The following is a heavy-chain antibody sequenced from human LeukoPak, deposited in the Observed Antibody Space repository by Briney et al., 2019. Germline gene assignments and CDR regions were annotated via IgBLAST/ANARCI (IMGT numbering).Heavy chain of an antibody. CDR1: GGSISSYY. CDR2: IYYSGST. J-gene: IGHJ4*02. CDR3: ARGGAGRLGY. Sequence: PSETLSLTCTVSGGSISSYYWSWIRQAPGKGLEWIGYIYYSGSTNYNPSLKSRVTMSVDTSKNQSSLKLTSVTAADTAVYYCARGGAGRLGYWGQGTLVTVSS. V-gene: IGHV4-59*01. D-gene: IGHD3-10*01.